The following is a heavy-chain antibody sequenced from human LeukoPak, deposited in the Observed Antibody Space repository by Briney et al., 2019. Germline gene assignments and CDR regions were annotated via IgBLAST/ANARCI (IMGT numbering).Heavy chain of an antibody. CDR1: GFTFSSYG. D-gene: IGHD1-1*01. CDR3: ARGNWNPYAFDI. Sequence: GGSLRLSCAASGFTFSSYGMHWVRQAPGKGLEWVAVIWYDGSNKYYADSVKGRFTISRDNSKNTLYLQMNSLRAEDTAVYYCARGNWNPYAFDIWGQGTMVTVSS. J-gene: IGHJ3*02. V-gene: IGHV3-33*01. CDR2: IWYDGSNK.